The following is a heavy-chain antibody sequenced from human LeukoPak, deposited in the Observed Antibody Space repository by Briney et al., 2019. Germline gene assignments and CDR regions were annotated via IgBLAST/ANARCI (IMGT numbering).Heavy chain of an antibody. CDR1: GFTFSSYA. V-gene: IGHV3-33*05. Sequence: GGSLRLSCAASGFTFSSYAIRWVRQPPGKGLEWLAFISYDGNNKYYADSVKGRYTISRDNSKNTLYLQMNSLRAEETAVYYCVRVKSAAPSTGDAFDIWGQGTMVTVSS. J-gene: IGHJ3*02. D-gene: IGHD3-3*02. CDR3: VRVKSAAPSTGDAFDI. CDR2: ISYDGNNK.